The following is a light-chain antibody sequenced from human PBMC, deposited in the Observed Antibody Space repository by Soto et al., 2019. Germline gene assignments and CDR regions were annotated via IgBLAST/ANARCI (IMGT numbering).Light chain of an antibody. CDR1: QSISSY. CDR2: AAS. Sequence: DIQRTEERCSVSACVARRLTITYQANQSISSYLNWYQQKPGKAPKLLIYAASSLKSGAPYRFSRRCPQTDFTLLLSRLYSADFVLFFCPQYNLSRMFGSGTKVDIK. J-gene: IGKJ1*01. V-gene: IGKV1-39*01. CDR3: PQYNLSRM.